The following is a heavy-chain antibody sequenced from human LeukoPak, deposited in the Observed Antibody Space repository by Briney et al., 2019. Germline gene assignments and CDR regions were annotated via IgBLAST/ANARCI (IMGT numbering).Heavy chain of an antibody. D-gene: IGHD6-19*01. CDR1: GFTFSSYW. CDR2: INTDGSST. J-gene: IGHJ4*02. Sequence: GGSLRLSCAASGFTFSSYWMHWVRQAPGKGLVWVSRINTDGSSTTYADSVKGRFTISRDNAENTLYLQMNSLRAEDTAVYYCARDEGSGWYDYWGQGTLVTVSS. CDR3: ARDEGSGWYDY. V-gene: IGHV3-74*01.